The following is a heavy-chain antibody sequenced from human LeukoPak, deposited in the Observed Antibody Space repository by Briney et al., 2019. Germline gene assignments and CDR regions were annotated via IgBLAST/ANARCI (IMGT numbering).Heavy chain of an antibody. CDR1: ELTFSGYW. CDR3: ARAPFFHAFDI. Sequence: PGGSLRLSCAASELTFSGYWMNWVRQAPGKGLQWVGNIRQDGGQTHYSDSVKGRFTISRDNAKRSLYLQMNSLRAEDTAVYYCARAPFFHAFDIWGQGTMVTVSS. J-gene: IGHJ3*02. CDR2: IRQDGGQT. V-gene: IGHV3-7*01.